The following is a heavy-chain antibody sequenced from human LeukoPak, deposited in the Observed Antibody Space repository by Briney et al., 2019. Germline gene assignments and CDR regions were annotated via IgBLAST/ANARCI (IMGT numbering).Heavy chain of an antibody. CDR1: GGSISSPY. CDR2: IYYGGST. Sequence: SETLSLTCTVSGGSISSPYWTWIRQPPGKGLEWIGFIYYGGSTDYSPSLKSRATISLDTSKNQFSLHLTSVTAADTAVYYCARQLAGLAPPGFIDSWGQGTLVTVSS. D-gene: IGHD3-3*02. V-gene: IGHV4-59*08. CDR3: ARQLAGLAPPGFIDS. J-gene: IGHJ4*02.